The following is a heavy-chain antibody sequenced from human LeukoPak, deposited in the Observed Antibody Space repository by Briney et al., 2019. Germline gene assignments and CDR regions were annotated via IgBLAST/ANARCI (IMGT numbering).Heavy chain of an antibody. V-gene: IGHV4-39*07. Sequence: SETLSLTCTVSGGSISSSSYYWGWIRQPPGKGLEWIGSIYYSGSTYYNPSLKSRVTISVDTSKNQFSLKLSSVTAADTAVYYCARRGTYYDYVWGSYRLRYYFDYWGQGTLVTVSS. D-gene: IGHD3-16*02. J-gene: IGHJ4*02. CDR3: ARRGTYYDYVWGSYRLRYYFDY. CDR1: GGSISSSSYY. CDR2: IYYSGST.